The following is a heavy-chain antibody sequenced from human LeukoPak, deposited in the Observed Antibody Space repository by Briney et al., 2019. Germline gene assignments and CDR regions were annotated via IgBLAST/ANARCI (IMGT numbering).Heavy chain of an antibody. D-gene: IGHD6-19*01. J-gene: IGHJ4*02. Sequence: ASVKVSCKASGYTFTGHYMHWVRQAPGQGLEWMGWISAYNGNTNYAQKLQGRVTMTTDTSTSTAYMELRSLRSDDTAVYYCASSSGWDLDFDYWGQGTLVTVSS. V-gene: IGHV1-18*04. CDR1: GYTFTGHY. CDR3: ASSSGWDLDFDY. CDR2: ISAYNGNT.